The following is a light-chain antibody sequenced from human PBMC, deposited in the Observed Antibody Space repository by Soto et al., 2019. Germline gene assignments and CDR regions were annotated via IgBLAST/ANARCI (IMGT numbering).Light chain of an antibody. V-gene: IGLV2-23*01. CDR3: CSYAGSSTLMI. CDR2: EAN. CDR1: SSXVGSYNL. Sequence: QSALTQPASVSGSPGQSITISCTGTSSXVGSYNLVSWYQQHPGKAPQLIIYEANKRPSGVSNRFSGSKSGNTASLTISGXXAXXXXXXXCCSYAGSSTLMIFGGGTKLTVL. J-gene: IGLJ2*01.